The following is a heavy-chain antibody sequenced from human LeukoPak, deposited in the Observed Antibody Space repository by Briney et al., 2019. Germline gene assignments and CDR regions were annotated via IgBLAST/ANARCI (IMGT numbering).Heavy chain of an antibody. CDR3: ARDGEIRSDDY. V-gene: IGHV3-21*01. D-gene: IGHD2-21*01. Sequence: PGGSLRLSCAASGFTFRSYWLHWVRQAPGKGLEWVSSISSSSSCIYYADSVKGRFTISRDNAKNSLYLQMNSLRAEDTAVYYCARDGEIRSDDYWGQGTLVTVSS. CDR2: ISSSSSCI. J-gene: IGHJ4*02. CDR1: GFTFRSYW.